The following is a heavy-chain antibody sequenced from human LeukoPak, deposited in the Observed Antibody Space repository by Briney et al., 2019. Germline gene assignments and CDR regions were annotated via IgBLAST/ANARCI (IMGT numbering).Heavy chain of an antibody. J-gene: IGHJ4*02. V-gene: IGHV3-15*01. Sequence: GGSLRLSCAASGFTFSNAWMSWVRQAPGKGLEWVGRIKSKTDGGTTDYAAPVKGRFTISRDDSKNTLYLQMNSLKTEDTAVYYCTTDVGGDYVYHYWGQGTLVTVSS. CDR1: GFTFSNAW. CDR3: TTDVGGDYVYHY. D-gene: IGHD4-17*01. CDR2: IKSKTDGGTT.